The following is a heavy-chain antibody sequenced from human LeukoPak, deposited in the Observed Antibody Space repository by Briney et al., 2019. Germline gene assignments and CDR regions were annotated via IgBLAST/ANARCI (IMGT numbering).Heavy chain of an antibody. CDR1: GGSFSGYY. V-gene: IGHV4-34*01. CDR2: INHSGST. D-gene: IGHD6-19*01. J-gene: IGHJ1*01. CDR3: ARGPGGSSGWYLQH. Sequence: SETLSLTCAVYGGSFSGYYWSWIRQPPGKGLEWIGEINHSGSTNYNPSLKSRVTISVDTSKNQFSLKLSSVTAADTAVYYCARGPGGSSGWYLQHWGQGTLVTVSS.